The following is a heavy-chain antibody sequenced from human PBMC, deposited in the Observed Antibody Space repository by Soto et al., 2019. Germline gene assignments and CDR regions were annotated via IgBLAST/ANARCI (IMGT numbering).Heavy chain of an antibody. CDR1: GFPFSNYA. CDR3: AKVTVPFLEWVARYYFDY. J-gene: IGHJ4*02. D-gene: IGHD3-3*02. CDR2: ISGSGNNT. V-gene: IGHV3-23*01. Sequence: EVQLLESGGGLVQPGGSLRLSCVGSGFPFSNYAMTWVRQAPGKGLEWVSVISGSGNNTYKADAVKGRFTISRDNSKNTLYLQMSSLRAEDSAVYFCAKVTVPFLEWVARYYFDYWGQGTLVTVSS.